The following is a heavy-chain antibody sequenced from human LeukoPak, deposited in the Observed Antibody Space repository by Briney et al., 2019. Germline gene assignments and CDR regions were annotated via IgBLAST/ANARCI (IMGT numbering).Heavy chain of an antibody. CDR1: GFTFDNFA. J-gene: IGHJ4*02. CDR2: ITGSGGST. V-gene: IGHV3-23*01. D-gene: IGHD3-22*01. Sequence: GGSLRLSCAPSGFTFDNFAMTWVRQAPGKGLEWVSEITGSGGSTYYADSVKGRFTISRDNSKNTLYLQMNSLRAEDTAVYYCAKDPYYDSSGYSRSGVIVLAYFDYWGQGTLVTVSS. CDR3: AKDPYYDSSGYSRSGVIVLAYFDY.